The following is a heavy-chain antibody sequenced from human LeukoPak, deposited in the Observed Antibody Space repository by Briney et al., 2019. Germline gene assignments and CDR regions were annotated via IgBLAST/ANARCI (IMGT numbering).Heavy chain of an antibody. CDR2: IYYSGST. CDR1: GGSISDYY. D-gene: IGHD3-22*01. V-gene: IGHV4-59*01. J-gene: IGHJ6*03. Sequence: PSETLSLTCIISGGSISDYYWSWVRQPPGKGLEWIGYIYYSGSTNYNPSLKSRVTISVDTSKNQFSLKLSSVTAADTAVYYCARRLIGSSGKSTGYYYYYMDVWGKGTTVTISS. CDR3: ARRLIGSSGKSTGYYYYYMDV.